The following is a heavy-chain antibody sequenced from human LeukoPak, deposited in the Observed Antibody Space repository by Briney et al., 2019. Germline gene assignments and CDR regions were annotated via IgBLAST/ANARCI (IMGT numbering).Heavy chain of an antibody. CDR1: GYTFTGYY. CDR3: AREEDYDDAPRY. D-gene: IGHD3-22*01. V-gene: IGHV1-2*02. J-gene: IGHJ4*02. CDR2: INPNSGGT. Sequence: ASVKVSCKASGYTFTGYYMHWVRQAPGQGREWMGWINPNSGGTNYAQKFQGRVTMTRDTSISTAYMELSRLRSDDTAVYYCAREEDYDDAPRYWGQGTLVTVSS.